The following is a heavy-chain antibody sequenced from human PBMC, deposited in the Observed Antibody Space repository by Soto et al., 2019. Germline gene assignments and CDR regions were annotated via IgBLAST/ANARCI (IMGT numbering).Heavy chain of an antibody. D-gene: IGHD2-2*01. V-gene: IGHV3-23*01. CDR1: GFTFNSYA. CDR3: VRKYPGTRPFDY. J-gene: IGHJ4*01. CDR2: VGTDGNT. Sequence: SLRLSCAASGFTFNSYAMNWVRQAPGKGLAWVSAVGTDGNTYYANSVKGRFTISRDNSRTTLYLQMNSLRVEDTALYYCVRKYPGTRPFDYWGQGTLVTVSS.